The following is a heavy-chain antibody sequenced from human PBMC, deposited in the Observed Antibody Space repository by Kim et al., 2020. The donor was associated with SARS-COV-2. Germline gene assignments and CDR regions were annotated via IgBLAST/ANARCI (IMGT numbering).Heavy chain of an antibody. CDR2: ISSNGGST. J-gene: IGHJ4*02. CDR3: ARDLNYYDSSGYGY. Sequence: GGSLRLSCAASGFTFSSYAMHWVRRAPGKGLEYVSAISSNGGSTYYANSVKGRFTISRDNSKNTLYLQMGSLRAEDMAVYYCARDLNYYDSSGYGYWGQGTLVTVSS. CDR1: GFTFSSYA. D-gene: IGHD3-22*01. V-gene: IGHV3-64*01.